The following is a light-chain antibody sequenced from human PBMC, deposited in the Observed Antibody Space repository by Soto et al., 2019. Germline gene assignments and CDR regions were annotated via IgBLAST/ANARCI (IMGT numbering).Light chain of an antibody. CDR2: EVS. V-gene: IGLV2-8*01. J-gene: IGLJ2*01. CDR1: SSDVGGYNY. CDR3: SSYAASNNLGYVV. Sequence: QSVLTQPPSASGSPGQSVTISCTGTSSDVGGYNYVSWYQQHPGKAPKLMIYEVSKRPSGVPDRFSGSKSGNTASLTVSGLQAEDEADYYGSSYAASNNLGYVVFAGGTSSPS.